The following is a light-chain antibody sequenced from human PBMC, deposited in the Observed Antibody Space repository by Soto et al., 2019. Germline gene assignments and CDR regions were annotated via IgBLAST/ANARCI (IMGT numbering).Light chain of an antibody. V-gene: IGKV1-5*03. CDR1: QSTTGW. CDR3: QQYSPYPYI. J-gene: IGKJ2*01. CDR2: GTS. Sequence: DIQMTQSPSTLSASIGDRVTITCRASQSTTGWLAWYQQKPGKAPKLLIYGTSSLETGVPSRFSGSGSGTEFTLTITSLQPVDFATYYCQQYSPYPYIFGQGTKLEIK.